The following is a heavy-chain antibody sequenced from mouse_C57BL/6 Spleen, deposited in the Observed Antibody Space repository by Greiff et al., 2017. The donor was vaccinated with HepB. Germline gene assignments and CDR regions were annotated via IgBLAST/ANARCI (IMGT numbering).Heavy chain of an antibody. CDR1: GFNIKDYY. CDR2: IDPEDGDT. Sequence: EVQLQQSGAELVRPGASVKLSCTASGFNIKDYYMHWVKQRPEQGLEWIGRIDPEDGDTEYAPKFQGKATMTADTSSNTAYRQLSSLTSEDTAVYYCTTDSSGYRAMDDWGQGTSVTVSS. V-gene: IGHV14-1*01. CDR3: TTDSSGYRAMDD. D-gene: IGHD3-2*02. J-gene: IGHJ4*01.